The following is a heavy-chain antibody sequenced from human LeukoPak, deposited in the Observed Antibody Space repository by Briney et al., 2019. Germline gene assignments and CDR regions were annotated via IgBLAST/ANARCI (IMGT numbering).Heavy chain of an antibody. CDR2: IIPIFGTA. CDR3: ARVLVAGYRYYYYYGMDV. J-gene: IGHJ6*02. D-gene: IGHD6-19*01. CDR1: GGTFSSYA. V-gene: IGHV1-69*06. Sequence: GASVKVSCKASGGTFSSYAISWVRQAPGQGLEWMGGIIPIFGTANYAQKFQGRVTITADKSTSTAYMELSSLRSEDTAVYYCARVLVAGYRYYYYYGMDVWGQGTTVTVSS.